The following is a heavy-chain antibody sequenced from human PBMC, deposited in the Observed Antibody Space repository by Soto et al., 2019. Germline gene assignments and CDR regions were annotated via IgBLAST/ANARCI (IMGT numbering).Heavy chain of an antibody. Sequence: SETLSLTCTVSGGSVRSGDYYWGWIRQPPGKGLEWVGYIYYSGNTNYNPSLKSRVIISLGTSKYLISLKLTSVTAADTAVYYCVQFPVDRSIIYWLDPWGQGTLVTVSS. D-gene: IGHD2-21*01. CDR3: VQFPVDRSIIYWLDP. J-gene: IGHJ5*02. V-gene: IGHV4-61*08. CDR2: IYYSGNT. CDR1: GGSVRSGDYY.